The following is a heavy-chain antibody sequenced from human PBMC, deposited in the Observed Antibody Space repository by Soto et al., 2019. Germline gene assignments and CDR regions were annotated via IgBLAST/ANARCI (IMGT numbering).Heavy chain of an antibody. CDR3: ARQGDMAATPADAFDI. V-gene: IGHV5-51*01. Sequence: GESLKISCRTSGYRFTSYWIAWVRQMPGKGLEWMGIIFPGDSDARYSPSFAGQVTISVDKSITTAYLHWSSLEASDSAVYYCARQGDMAATPADAFDIWGQGTLVT. CDR1: GYRFTSYW. CDR2: IFPGDSDA. J-gene: IGHJ3*02. D-gene: IGHD6-19*01.